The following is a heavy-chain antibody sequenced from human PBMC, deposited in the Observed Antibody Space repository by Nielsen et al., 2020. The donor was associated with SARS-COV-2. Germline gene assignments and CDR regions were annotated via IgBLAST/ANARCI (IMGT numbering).Heavy chain of an antibody. Sequence: GGSLRLSCAASGFTFGDAIIHWVRQASGKGLEWVGRIRSKTNNYGTSYAASVKGRFTISRDESKNMAYLQMSRLKTDDTAVYYCKHYYDMDVWGQGTTVTVSS. D-gene: IGHD2-21*01. CDR2: IRSKTNNYGT. V-gene: IGHV3-73*01. CDR3: KHYYDMDV. J-gene: IGHJ6*02. CDR1: GFTFGDAI.